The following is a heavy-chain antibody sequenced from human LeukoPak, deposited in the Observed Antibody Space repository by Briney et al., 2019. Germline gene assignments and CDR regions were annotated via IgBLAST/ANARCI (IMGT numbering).Heavy chain of an antibody. Sequence: ASVKVSCKASGYTSAGYYIHWVGQAPGQGLDWLGRINPNSGATNYAQKFQDRVTMTWDTSISTAYMELGRLTSDDTAVYYCARRSLVGPTADFDYWGQGTLVTVSS. V-gene: IGHV1-2*06. CDR2: INPNSGAT. J-gene: IGHJ4*02. CDR3: ARRSLVGPTADFDY. CDR1: GYTSAGYY. D-gene: IGHD2-21*01.